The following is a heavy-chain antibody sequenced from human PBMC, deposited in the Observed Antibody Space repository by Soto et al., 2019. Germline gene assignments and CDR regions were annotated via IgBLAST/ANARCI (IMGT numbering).Heavy chain of an antibody. V-gene: IGHV3-21*01. Sequence: GGSLSLSCAASGFTFSSYAMHWVRQAPGKGLEWVASISSSSSNKYYADSVKGRFTISRDNAKNTLYLQMNSLRAEDTAVYYCARDSAARTTGTPGGWFDPWGQGTLVTVSS. CDR2: ISSSSSNK. J-gene: IGHJ5*02. CDR3: ARDSAARTTGTPGGWFDP. CDR1: GFTFSSYA. D-gene: IGHD1-1*01.